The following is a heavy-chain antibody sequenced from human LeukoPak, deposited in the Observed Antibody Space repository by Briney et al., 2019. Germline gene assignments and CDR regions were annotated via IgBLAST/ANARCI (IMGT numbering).Heavy chain of an antibody. D-gene: IGHD3-10*01. CDR3: ARDRVSTPRITMVRGGQLGY. Sequence: ASVKVSCKASGYTFTTYGISWVRQAPGQGLEWMGWVSGNNGNTNYAQKLQGRVTMTTDTSTNTAYMELRSLRSDDTAVYYCARDRVSTPRITMVRGGQLGYWGQGTLVTVSS. CDR1: GYTFTTYG. J-gene: IGHJ4*02. V-gene: IGHV1-18*01. CDR2: VSGNNGNT.